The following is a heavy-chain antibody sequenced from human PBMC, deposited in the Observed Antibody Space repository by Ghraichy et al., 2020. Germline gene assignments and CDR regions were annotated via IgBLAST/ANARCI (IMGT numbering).Heavy chain of an antibody. V-gene: IGHV6-1*01. CDR2: TYYTSKWYN. CDR1: GDSVSSNSVA. Sequence: TLSLTCAISGDSVSSNSVAWNWIRQSPSRGLEWLGRTYYTSKWYNDYAISVKGRITINPDTSENQFSLQLSSVIPEDTAIYYCARGINSAFDIWAQGTMVIVSS. J-gene: IGHJ3*02. CDR3: ARGINSAFDI. D-gene: IGHD4-23*01.